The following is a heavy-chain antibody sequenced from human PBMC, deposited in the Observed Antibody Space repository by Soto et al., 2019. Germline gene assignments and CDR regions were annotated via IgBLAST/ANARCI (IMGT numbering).Heavy chain of an antibody. V-gene: IGHV2-5*02. Sequence: QITLKESGPTLVKPTQTLTLTCTFSGFSLSTNGVGVGWIRQPPGKALEWLALIYWDDDKRYSTSLKSRLSITKDTSKNQVVLTMTNMDPVDAATYYCAHSRYEYADYAYWGQGTLVTVSS. CDR1: GFSLSTNGVG. D-gene: IGHD4-17*01. CDR3: AHSRYEYADYAY. CDR2: IYWDDDK. J-gene: IGHJ4*02.